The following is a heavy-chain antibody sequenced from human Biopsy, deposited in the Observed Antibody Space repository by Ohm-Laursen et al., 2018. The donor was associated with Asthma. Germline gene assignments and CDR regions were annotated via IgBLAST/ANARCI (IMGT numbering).Heavy chain of an antibody. CDR3: ARAVSSSSYWYFDL. Sequence: SETLSLTWIVSGDAMSTSGSYWGWIRQSPGKGLEWIGSIYYSGRTYYNPSLEIRVTISADTSKNHFSLKVTSVTAADTAVYYCARAVSSSSYWYFDLWGRGDLVTVSS. V-gene: IGHV4-39*02. D-gene: IGHD6-6*01. CDR1: GDAMSTSGSY. J-gene: IGHJ2*01. CDR2: IYYSGRT.